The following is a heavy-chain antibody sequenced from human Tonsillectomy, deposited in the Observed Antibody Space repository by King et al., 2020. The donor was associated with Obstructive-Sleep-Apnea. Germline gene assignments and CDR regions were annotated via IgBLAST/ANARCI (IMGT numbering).Heavy chain of an antibody. Sequence: VQLVESGGGLVQPVGSLILSCAASGFTVSTNYMSWFRQSPGKGLGRGSCIYSGVSSYYAYSGEGRFTISRDKSKNTLYLHMNSLRAEETAVYYCARVGLHSGYEHFFREYYFDYWGQGTLVTVSS. CDR3: ARVGLHSGYEHFFREYYFDY. V-gene: IGHV3-66*01. J-gene: IGHJ4*02. CDR1: GFTVSTNY. CDR2: IYSGVSS. D-gene: IGHD5-12*01.